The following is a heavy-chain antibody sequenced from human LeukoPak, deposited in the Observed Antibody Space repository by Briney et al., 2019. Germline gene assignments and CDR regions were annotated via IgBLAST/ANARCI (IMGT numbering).Heavy chain of an antibody. CDR2: ISGSGGST. J-gene: IGHJ5*02. V-gene: IGHV3-23*01. CDR3: AREMEKWELLANWFDP. Sequence: GGSLRLSCAASGFTFSSYAMSWVRQAPGKGLEWVSAISGSGGSTYYADSVKGRFTISRDNAKNSLYLQMNSLRAEDTALYYCAREMEKWELLANWFDPWGQGTLVTVSS. CDR1: GFTFSSYA. D-gene: IGHD1-26*01.